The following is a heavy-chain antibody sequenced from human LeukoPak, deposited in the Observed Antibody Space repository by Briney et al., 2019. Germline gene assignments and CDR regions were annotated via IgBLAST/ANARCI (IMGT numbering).Heavy chain of an antibody. J-gene: IGHJ4*02. CDR1: GGTFSSYA. CDR2: INTNTGNP. Sequence: GASVKVSCKASGGTFSSYAISWVRQAPGQGLEWMGWINTNTGNPTYAQGFTGRFVFSLDTSVSTAYLQISSLKAEDTAVYYCARDSDVLRYFDWLLPNFDYWGQGTLVTVSS. CDR3: ARDSDVLRYFDWLLPNFDY. D-gene: IGHD3-9*01. V-gene: IGHV7-4-1*02.